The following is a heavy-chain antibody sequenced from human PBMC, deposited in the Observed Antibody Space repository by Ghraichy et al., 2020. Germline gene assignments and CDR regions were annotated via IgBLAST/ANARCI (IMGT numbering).Heavy chain of an antibody. J-gene: IGHJ4*02. CDR3: ARAERSRPYYYDSSGYYYAGDY. CDR2: IIPIFGTA. D-gene: IGHD3-22*01. V-gene: IGHV1-69*13. Sequence: SVKVSCKASGGTFSSYAISWVRQAPGQGLEWMGGIIPIFGTANYAQKFQGRVTITADESTSTAYMELSSLRSEDTAVYYCARAERSRPYYYDSSGYYYAGDYWGQGTLVTVSS. CDR1: GGTFSSYA.